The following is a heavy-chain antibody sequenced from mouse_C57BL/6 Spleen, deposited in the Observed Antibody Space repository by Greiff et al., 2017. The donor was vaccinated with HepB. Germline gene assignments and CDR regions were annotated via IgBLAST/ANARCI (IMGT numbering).Heavy chain of an antibody. CDR2: IYPRSGNT. D-gene: IGHD1-1*01. CDR3: AREGPYYFYDY. CDR1: GYTFTSYG. J-gene: IGHJ2*01. V-gene: IGHV1-81*01. Sequence: QVQLQQSGAELARPGASVKLSCKASGYTFTSYGISWVKQRTGQGLEWIGEIYPRSGNTYYNEKFKGKATLTAYKSSSTAYMELRSLTSEDSAVYFCAREGPYYFYDYWGQGTTLTVSS.